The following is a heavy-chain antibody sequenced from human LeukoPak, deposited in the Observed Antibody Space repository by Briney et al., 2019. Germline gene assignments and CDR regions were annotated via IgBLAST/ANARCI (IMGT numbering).Heavy chain of an antibody. D-gene: IGHD6-19*01. CDR2: IYYSGST. Sequence: SETLSLTCAVSGYSISSGYYWGWIRQPPGKGLEWIGSIYYSGSTYYNPSLKSRVTISVDTSKNQFSLKLSSVTAADTAVYYCARTYSSGWYISPDYWGQGTLVTVSS. J-gene: IGHJ4*02. V-gene: IGHV4-38-2*01. CDR1: GYSISSGYY. CDR3: ARTYSSGWYISPDY.